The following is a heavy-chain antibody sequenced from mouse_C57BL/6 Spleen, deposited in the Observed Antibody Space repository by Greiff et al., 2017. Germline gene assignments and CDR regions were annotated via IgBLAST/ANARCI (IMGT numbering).Heavy chain of an antibody. V-gene: IGHV1-5*01. CDR2: IYPGNSDT. D-gene: IGHD1-1*01. J-gene: IGHJ2*01. CDR3: TREGDYYYGSSYGDLDY. CDR1: GYTFTSYW. Sequence: VQLQQSGTVLARPGASVKMSCKTSGYTFTSYWMHWVKQRPGQGLEWIGAIYPGNSDTSYNQKFKGKAKLTAVTSASTAYMELSSLTNEDSAVYDGTREGDYYYGSSYGDLDYWGQGTTLTVSS.